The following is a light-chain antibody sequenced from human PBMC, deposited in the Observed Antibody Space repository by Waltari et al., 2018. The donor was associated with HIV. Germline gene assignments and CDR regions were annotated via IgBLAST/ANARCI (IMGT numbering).Light chain of an antibody. J-gene: IGLJ3*02. V-gene: IGLV1-44*01. Sequence: QSVLTQPTSASGTPCQKITISCSGNLSNYRSHSLNWYLQLSGAAPKLLIFRNNQHPSGVPARFSGSKSGSAASLAISGLHSDDEAIYHCATWDDTLSGPVFGGGTKLTVL. CDR3: ATWDDTLSGPV. CDR2: RNN. CDR1: LSNYRSHS.